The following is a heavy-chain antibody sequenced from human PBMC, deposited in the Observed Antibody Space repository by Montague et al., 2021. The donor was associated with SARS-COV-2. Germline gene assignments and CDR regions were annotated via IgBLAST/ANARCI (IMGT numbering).Heavy chain of an antibody. CDR2: ISYSGRT. Sequence: SETLSLTCTVSGGSVSSSPHNWGWIRQPPGRGLEWVGSISYSGRTYFXPSLKSRLTISVDSSENQFSLRLSSVTAADTAVYYCASSYYYGSGTYVYNYYMDVWGKGTTVTVSS. J-gene: IGHJ6*03. D-gene: IGHD3-10*01. CDR3: ASSYYYGSGTYVYNYYMDV. CDR1: GGSVSSSPHN. V-gene: IGHV4-39*01.